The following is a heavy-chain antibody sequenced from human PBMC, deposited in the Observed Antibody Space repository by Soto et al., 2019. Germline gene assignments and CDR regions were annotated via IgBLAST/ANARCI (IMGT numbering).Heavy chain of an antibody. V-gene: IGHV3-23*01. CDR3: ARRAYSAYDYS. CDR2: ISDSGGTT. Sequence: VQLLESGGGLVQPGGSLRLSCAASGFTFSGYTMNWVRQAPGKGLEWVSAISDSGGTTHYADSVKGRFTISRDNSKNTLYLQMNSLRAEDTALYYCARRAYSAYDYSWGQGTLVTVSS. CDR1: GFTFSGYT. J-gene: IGHJ5*02. D-gene: IGHD5-12*01.